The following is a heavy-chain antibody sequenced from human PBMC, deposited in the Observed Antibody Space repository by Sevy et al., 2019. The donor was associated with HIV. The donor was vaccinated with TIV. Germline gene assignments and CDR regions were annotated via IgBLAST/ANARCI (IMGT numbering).Heavy chain of an antibody. D-gene: IGHD4-17*01. J-gene: IGHJ4*02. V-gene: IGHV3-48*03. CDR3: TRDLPPSATTVAHFDY. CDR1: GFLFSSYE. CDR2: ISSSATLI. Sequence: GGSLRLSCAASGFLFSSYEMNWVRQIPGKGLEWISFISSSATLIYYGDSVRGRFTISRDNAKNSLYLQMNSLRAEDTGVYCCTRDLPPSATTVAHFDYWGQGTLVTVSS.